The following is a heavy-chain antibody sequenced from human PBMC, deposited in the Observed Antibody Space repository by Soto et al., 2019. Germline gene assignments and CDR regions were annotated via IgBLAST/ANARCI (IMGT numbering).Heavy chain of an antibody. CDR1: GGTFSSYA. Sequence: ASVKVSCNASGGTFSSYAISWVRQAPGQGLEWMGGIIPIFGTANYAQKFQGRGTITADESTSTAYMELSSLRSEDTAVYYCARALRFLEWFPFDYWGQGTLVTVSS. J-gene: IGHJ4*02. D-gene: IGHD3-3*01. CDR2: IIPIFGTA. V-gene: IGHV1-69*13. CDR3: ARALRFLEWFPFDY.